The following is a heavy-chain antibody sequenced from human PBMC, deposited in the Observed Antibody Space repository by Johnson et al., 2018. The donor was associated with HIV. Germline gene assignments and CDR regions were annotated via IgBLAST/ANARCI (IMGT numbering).Heavy chain of an antibody. V-gene: IGHV3-66*02. CDR3: ARERNMIVVDDDAFDI. J-gene: IGHJ3*02. D-gene: IGHD3-22*01. CDR1: GITVSSNY. Sequence: VQLVESGGGLAQPGGSLRLSCAASGITVSSNYMRWVRQAPGKGLEWVSVIFTVGDVYYPDSLKGRFTISRDNSKNTLYLQMNSLRAEDTAVYYCARERNMIVVDDDAFDIWGQGTMVTVSS. CDR2: IFTVGDV.